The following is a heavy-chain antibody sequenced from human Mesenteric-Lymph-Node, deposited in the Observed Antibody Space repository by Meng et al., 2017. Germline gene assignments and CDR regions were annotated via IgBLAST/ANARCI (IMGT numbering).Heavy chain of an antibody. CDR2: ISRSHSYI. D-gene: IGHD6-19*01. V-gene: IGHV3-21*01. CDR1: GFTFG. J-gene: IGHJ3*02. Sequence: GESLKISCAASGFTFGVNWVRQAPGKGLEWVSSISRSHSYIYCADSVEGRFTISRDNSKNTLYLQMNSLRVEDTAVYYCAREDVIAVTGIDAFDIWGQGKMV. CDR3: AREDVIAVTGIDAFDI.